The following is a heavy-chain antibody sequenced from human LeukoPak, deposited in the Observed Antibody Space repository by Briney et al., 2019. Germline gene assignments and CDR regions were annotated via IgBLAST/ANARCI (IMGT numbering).Heavy chain of an antibody. CDR1: GFTFNSYA. Sequence: GGSLRLSCSASGFTFNSYAIYWVRQAPGKGLEYLSAISSDXGTAYYADSVKGRFTISRDNSKNTLYLQMSSLRAEDTAVYYCARDRPPMVVAGNWGYYYGMDVWGQGTTVTVSS. CDR2: ISSDXGTA. V-gene: IGHV3-64*04. J-gene: IGHJ6*02. CDR3: ARDRPPMVVAGNWGYYYGMDV. D-gene: IGHD6-19*01.